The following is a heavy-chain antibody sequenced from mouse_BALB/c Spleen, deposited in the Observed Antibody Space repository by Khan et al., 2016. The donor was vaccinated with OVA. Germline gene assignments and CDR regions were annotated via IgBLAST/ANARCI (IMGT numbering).Heavy chain of an antibody. D-gene: IGHD2-14*01. J-gene: IGHJ3*01. CDR2: INPSNGYT. V-gene: IGHV1-4*01. CDR1: GYTFTSYT. CDR3: VRDGAYHRNDGWFAY. Sequence: QVRLQQSGAELARPGASVKMSCKASGYTFTSYTIHWIKKRPGQGLEWIGYINPSNGYTNYNQKFKDKATLTTEKSSTTAYLQLSSLPSDDSAVYNCVRDGAYHRNDGWFAYWGQGTLVTVSA.